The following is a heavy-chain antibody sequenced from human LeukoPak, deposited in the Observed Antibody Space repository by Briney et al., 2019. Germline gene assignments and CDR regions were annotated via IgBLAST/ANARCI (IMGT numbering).Heavy chain of an antibody. CDR1: GYTFTGYY. CDR3: AKETD. V-gene: IGHV3-30*02. Sequence: SCKASGYTFTGYYMHWVRQAPGKGLEWVAFIRFDGSSKYYADSVKGRCTVSRDNSKNTLYLQVNSLRPDDTAVYYCAKETDWGQGTLVTVSS. J-gene: IGHJ4*02. CDR2: IRFDGSSK.